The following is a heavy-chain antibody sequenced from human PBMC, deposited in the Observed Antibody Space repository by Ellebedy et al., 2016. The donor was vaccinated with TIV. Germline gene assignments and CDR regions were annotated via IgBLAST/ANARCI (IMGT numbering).Heavy chain of an antibody. CDR3: ARVDLGLAFHY. CDR1: EFFISSNY. D-gene: IGHD1-26*01. CDR2: IYSAGNT. Sequence: GESLKISCVVSEFFISSNYMSWVRQAPGKGLEWVSIIYSAGNTYYADSAKGRFIISRDTSKNTLYLQMKSLRGDDTAVYYCARVDLGLAFHYWGRGALVTVSS. J-gene: IGHJ4*02. V-gene: IGHV3-53*01.